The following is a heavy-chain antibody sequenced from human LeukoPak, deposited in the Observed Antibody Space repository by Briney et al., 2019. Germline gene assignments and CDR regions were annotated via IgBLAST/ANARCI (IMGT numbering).Heavy chain of an antibody. CDR1: GGTFSSYA. J-gene: IGHJ6*03. V-gene: IGHV1-69*05. CDR3: ARHLTVVHDYYYYYYMDV. D-gene: IGHD4-11*01. Sequence: SVKVSCKASGGTFSSYAISGVRQAPGQGLEWMGGIIPIFGTANYAQKFQGRVTITTDESTSTAYMELCSLRSEDTAVYYCARHLTVVHDYYYYYYMDVWGKGTTVTVSS. CDR2: IIPIFGTA.